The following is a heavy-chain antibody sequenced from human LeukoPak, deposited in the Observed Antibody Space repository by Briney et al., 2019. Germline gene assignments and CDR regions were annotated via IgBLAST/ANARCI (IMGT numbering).Heavy chain of an antibody. CDR1: GGTFSSYA. CDR2: IIPIFGTA. CDR3: AKDLSNWNYRGGNY. J-gene: IGHJ4*02. V-gene: IGHV1-69*13. D-gene: IGHD1-7*01. Sequence: SVKVSCKASGGTFSSYAISWVRQAPGQGLEWMGGIIPIFGTANYAQKFQGRVTITADESTSTAYMELSSLRSEDTAVYYCAKDLSNWNYRGGNYWGQGTLVTVSS.